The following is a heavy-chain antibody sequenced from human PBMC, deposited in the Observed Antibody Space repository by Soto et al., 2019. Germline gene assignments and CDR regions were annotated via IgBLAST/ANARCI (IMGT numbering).Heavy chain of an antibody. CDR3: ARDPYRSLNWSDP. J-gene: IGHJ5*02. Sequence: GGSLRLSCAASGFTFSDYYMSWIRQAPGKGLEWVSYISSSGSTIYYADSVKGRFTISRDNAKNSLYPQMNSLRAEDTAVYYCARDPYRSLNWSDPWGPRSLVTVSS. V-gene: IGHV3-11*01. D-gene: IGHD2-15*01. CDR1: GFTFSDYY. CDR2: ISSSGSTI.